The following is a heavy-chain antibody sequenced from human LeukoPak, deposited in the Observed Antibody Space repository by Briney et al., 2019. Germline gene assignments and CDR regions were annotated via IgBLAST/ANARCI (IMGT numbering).Heavy chain of an antibody. D-gene: IGHD1-26*01. CDR2: INPSGGST. Sequence: ASVKVSCKASGYTFTSYYMHWVRQAPGQGLEWMGIINPSGGSTSYAQKFQGRVTMTRDMSTSTVYMELSSLRSEDTAVYYCARDREWELPQGSYYYYMDVWGKGTTVTVSS. V-gene: IGHV1-46*01. CDR3: ARDREWELPQGSYYYYMDV. CDR1: GYTFTSYY. J-gene: IGHJ6*03.